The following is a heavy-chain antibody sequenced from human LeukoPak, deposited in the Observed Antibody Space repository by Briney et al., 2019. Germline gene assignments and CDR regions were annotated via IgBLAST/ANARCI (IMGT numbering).Heavy chain of an antibody. J-gene: IGHJ6*02. CDR3: GGYDFWSGQPYYYGMDV. CDR2: ISYDGSNK. V-gene: IGHV3-30*03. D-gene: IGHD3-3*01. Sequence: GGSLRLSCAASGFTFSSYGMHWVRQAPGKGLEWVAVISYDGSNKYYADSVKGRFTISRDNSKNTLYLQMNSLRAEDTAVYYCGGYDFWSGQPYYYGMDVCGQGTTVTVSS. CDR1: GFTFSSYG.